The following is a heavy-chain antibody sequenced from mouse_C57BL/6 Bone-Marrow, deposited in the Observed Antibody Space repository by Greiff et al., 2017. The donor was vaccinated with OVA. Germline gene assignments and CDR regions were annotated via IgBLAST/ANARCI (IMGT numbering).Heavy chain of an antibody. Sequence: VQLKQPGAELVKPGASVKMSCKASGYTFTSYWITWVKQRPGQGLEWIGDIYPGSGSTNYNEKFKSKATLTVDTSSSTAYMQLSSLTSEDSAVYYCSLTTVVPYWYFDVWGTGTTVTVSS. CDR2: IYPGSGST. V-gene: IGHV1-55*01. CDR3: SLTTVVPYWYFDV. J-gene: IGHJ1*03. D-gene: IGHD1-1*01. CDR1: GYTFTSYW.